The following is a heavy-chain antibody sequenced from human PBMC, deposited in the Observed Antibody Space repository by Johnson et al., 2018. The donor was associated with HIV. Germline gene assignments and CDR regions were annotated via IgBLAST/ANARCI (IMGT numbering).Heavy chain of an antibody. CDR2: IWYDGSNK. J-gene: IGHJ3*02. V-gene: IGHV3-30*04. D-gene: IGHD3-16*01. CDR3: AKDPSMGADGFDI. Sequence: QMQLVESGGGVVQPGRSLRLSCAASGFTFSSYAMHWVRQAPGKGLEWVAVIWYDGSNKYYADSVKGRFNISRDNSKNALYLQMNSLRAEDTAVYYCAKDPSMGADGFDIWGQGTMVTVSS. CDR1: GFTFSSYA.